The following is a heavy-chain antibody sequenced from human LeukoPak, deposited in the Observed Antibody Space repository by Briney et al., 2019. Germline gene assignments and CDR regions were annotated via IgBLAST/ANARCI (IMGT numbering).Heavy chain of an antibody. V-gene: IGHV3-23*01. Sequence: GGSLRLSCAASGFTFSSYAMSWVRQAPGKGLEWVSGIRSGDGSTYYADSVKGRFTISRDNSKNTLYLQMNSLRAEDTAVYYCGPYSTVTPDYWGQGTLVTVSS. CDR2: IRSGDGST. CDR3: GPYSTVTPDY. J-gene: IGHJ4*02. CDR1: GFTFSSYA. D-gene: IGHD4-17*01.